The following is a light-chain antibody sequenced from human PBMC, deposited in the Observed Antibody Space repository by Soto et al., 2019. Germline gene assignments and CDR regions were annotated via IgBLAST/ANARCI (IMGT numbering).Light chain of an antibody. J-gene: IGLJ1*01. CDR1: SSNIGNNF. CDR2: DTN. CDR3: GSWDSSLTDV. V-gene: IGLV1-51*01. Sequence: QSVLTQPPSVSAAPGQKVTISCPGSSSNIGNNFVTWYQQLPGTAPKLLIYDTNKRPSGIPDRFSGSQSGTSATLSITGLPTGDEAVYYCGSWDSSLTDVFGTGTKVTVL.